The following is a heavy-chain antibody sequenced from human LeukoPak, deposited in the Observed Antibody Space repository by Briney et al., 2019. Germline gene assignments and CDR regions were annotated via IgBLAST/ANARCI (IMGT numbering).Heavy chain of an antibody. Sequence: GASVKVSCKASGYTFNSHGISWVRQAPGQGLEWMGWISAYNGNTNYAQKLQGRVTMTTDTSTSTAYMELRSLRSDDAAVYYCARESGRDFADWGQGTLVTVSS. J-gene: IGHJ4*02. CDR3: ARESGRDFAD. D-gene: IGHD2-21*01. CDR1: GYTFNSHG. CDR2: ISAYNGNT. V-gene: IGHV1-18*01.